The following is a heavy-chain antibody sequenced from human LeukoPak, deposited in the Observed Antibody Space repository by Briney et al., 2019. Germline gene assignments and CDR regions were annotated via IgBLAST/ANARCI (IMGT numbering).Heavy chain of an antibody. CDR1: GGSISSYY. Sequence: SETMSLTCTVSGGSISSYYWSWIRQPPGKGLEWIGYIYYSGSTNYNPSLKSRVTISVDTSKNQFSLKLSSVTAADTAVYYCARGGGRYCSSTSCYSFPVDYWGQGTLVTVSS. V-gene: IGHV4-59*01. J-gene: IGHJ4*02. CDR2: IYYSGST. D-gene: IGHD2-2*01. CDR3: ARGGGRYCSSTSCYSFPVDY.